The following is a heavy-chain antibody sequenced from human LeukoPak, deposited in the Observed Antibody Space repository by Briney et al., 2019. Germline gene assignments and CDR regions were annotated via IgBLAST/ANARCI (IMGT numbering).Heavy chain of an antibody. Sequence: GGSLRLSCAASGFIFSSYEMNWVRQAPGGGLEWVSHISSGGNTEYYVDSVRGRFTMSRDNAKNLLFLQMNSLRAEDTAVYYCARDTLNGPFVISLDYWGQGALVTVSS. J-gene: IGHJ4*02. V-gene: IGHV3-48*03. CDR2: ISSGGNTE. CDR3: ARDTLNGPFVISLDY. CDR1: GFIFSSYE. D-gene: IGHD3-9*01.